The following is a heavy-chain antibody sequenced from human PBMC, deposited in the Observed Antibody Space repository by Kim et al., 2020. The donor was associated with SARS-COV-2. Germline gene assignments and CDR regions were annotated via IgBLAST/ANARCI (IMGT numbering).Heavy chain of an antibody. D-gene: IGHD3-9*01. V-gene: IGHV1-2*02. J-gene: IGHJ6*02. Sequence: AQRVQGRVSVTRDTSISTAYMELSRLSSDDTAVYYCARVGVTGSGGMDVWGQGTTVTVSS. CDR3: ARVGVTGSGGMDV.